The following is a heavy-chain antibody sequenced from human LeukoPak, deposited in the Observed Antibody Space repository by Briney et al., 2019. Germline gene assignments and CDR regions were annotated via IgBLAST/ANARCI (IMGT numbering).Heavy chain of an antibody. CDR2: IYSSGIT. D-gene: IGHD3-22*01. CDR3: ARRAYYDSSGYHPTSGYFDL. CDR1: GGSMFSYY. V-gene: IGHV4-4*08. Sequence: SETLPLTCTVSGGSMFSYYWNWIRQPPGKGLEWIGYIYSSGITNYSTSLRSRGTISVATSRNQFSLRLTSVTAADTAIYYCARRAYYDSSGYHPTSGYFDLWGRGTLVTVSS. J-gene: IGHJ2*01.